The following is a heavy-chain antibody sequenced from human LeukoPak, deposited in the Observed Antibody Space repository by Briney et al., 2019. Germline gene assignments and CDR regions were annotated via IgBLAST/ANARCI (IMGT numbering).Heavy chain of an antibody. CDR3: AREIVGATLDYYYYYYMDV. J-gene: IGHJ6*03. V-gene: IGHV4-4*02. CDR2: IYHSGST. CDR1: GGSISSSNW. Sequence: SETLSLTCTVSGGSISSSNWWSWVRQPPGKGLEWIGEIYHSGSTNYNPSLKSRVTISVDKSKNQFSLKLSSVTAADTAVYYCAREIVGATLDYYYYYYMDVWGKGTTVTVSS. D-gene: IGHD1-26*01.